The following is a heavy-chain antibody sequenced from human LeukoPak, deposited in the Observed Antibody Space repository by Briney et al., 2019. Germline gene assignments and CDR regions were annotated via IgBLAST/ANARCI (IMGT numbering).Heavy chain of an antibody. CDR2: IYTSGST. CDR1: GGSISSYY. J-gene: IGHJ4*02. D-gene: IGHD6-13*01. Sequence: SETLSLTCTVSGGSISSYYWSWVRQPAGKGLEWIGRIYTSGSTNHNPPLKSRVTMSVDTSKNQFSLKLSSVTAADAAVYYCARELAAAGISWGQGTLVTVSS. CDR3: ARELAAAGIS. V-gene: IGHV4-4*07.